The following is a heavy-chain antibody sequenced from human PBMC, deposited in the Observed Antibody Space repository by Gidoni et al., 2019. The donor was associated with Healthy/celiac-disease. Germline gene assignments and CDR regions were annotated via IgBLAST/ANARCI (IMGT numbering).Heavy chain of an antibody. D-gene: IGHD6-19*01. Sequence: QVQLQQWGAGLLKPSATLSLTCAVDGGSFSGYYWRWIRQPPGKGLEWIGEINHSGSTNYTPSLQSRVTISVDTSKNQFSLKLSSVTAADTAVYYCARGSGWRINYYYYYMDVWGKGTTVTVSS. CDR1: GGSFSGYY. CDR3: ARGSGWRINYYYYYMDV. CDR2: INHSGST. J-gene: IGHJ6*03. V-gene: IGHV4-34*01.